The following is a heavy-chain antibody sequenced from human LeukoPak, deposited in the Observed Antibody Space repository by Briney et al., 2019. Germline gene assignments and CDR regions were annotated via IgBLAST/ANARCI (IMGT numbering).Heavy chain of an antibody. CDR2: IDHSGSP. J-gene: IGHJ4*02. CDR3: ARVVRYYDSSGYYSYFDY. Sequence: SETLSLTCGVSGGSLTSYYWSWIRQPPGKGLEWIGEIDHSGSPNYNPSLKSRVTISVDTSKNQFSLKLSSVTAADTAVYYCARVVRYYDSSGYYSYFDYWGQGTLVTVSS. D-gene: IGHD3-22*01. V-gene: IGHV4-34*01. CDR1: GGSLTSYY.